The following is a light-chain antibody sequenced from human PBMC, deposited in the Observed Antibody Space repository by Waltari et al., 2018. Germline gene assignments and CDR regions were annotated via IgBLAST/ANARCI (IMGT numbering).Light chain of an antibody. V-gene: IGKV2-28*01. CDR2: LTS. CDR3: MQDLQTPWT. Sequence: DIEITQSPLSLPVTPGEPASISCRSSQSLLHSNGNTYVEWFLQKPGQSPQLLIYLTSRRASGVPDRFIGSGSGTDFTLKISRVEAEDVGIYYCMQDLQTPWTFGQGTRVEIK. J-gene: IGKJ1*01. CDR1: QSLLHSNGNTY.